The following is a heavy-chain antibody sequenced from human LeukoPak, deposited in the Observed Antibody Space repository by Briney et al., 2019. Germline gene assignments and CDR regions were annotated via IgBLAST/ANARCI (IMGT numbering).Heavy chain of an antibody. CDR3: ARHAVALGFDY. V-gene: IGHV3-21*01. Sequence: GGSLRLSCAASGFTFSTYTMNWVRQAPGKGLEWVSSITTSSSYIYYADPVKGRFTISRDNAKNSLYLQMNSLRAEDTAVYYCARHAVALGFDYWGQGTLVTVSS. J-gene: IGHJ4*02. CDR2: ITTSSSYI. CDR1: GFTFSTYT. D-gene: IGHD3-16*01.